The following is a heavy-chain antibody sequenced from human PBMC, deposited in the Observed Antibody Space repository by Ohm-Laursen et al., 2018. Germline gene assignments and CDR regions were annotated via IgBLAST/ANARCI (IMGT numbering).Heavy chain of an antibody. CDR1: GFTFSNAW. Sequence: SLRLSCAASGFTFSNAWMSWVRQAPGKGLEWVGRIKSKTDGGTTDYAAPVKGRFTISRDDSKNTLYLQMNSLKTEDTAVYYCTTGGPSGGSYYYGMDVWGQGTTVTVSS. CDR2: IKSKTDGGTT. J-gene: IGHJ6*02. D-gene: IGHD1-26*01. CDR3: TTGGPSGGSYYYGMDV. V-gene: IGHV3-15*01.